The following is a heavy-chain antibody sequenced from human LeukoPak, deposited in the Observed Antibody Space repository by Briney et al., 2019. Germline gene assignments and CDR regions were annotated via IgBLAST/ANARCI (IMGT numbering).Heavy chain of an antibody. V-gene: IGHV3-33*01. Sequence: PGGSLRLSCAASGFTFSSYGMHWVRQAPGKGLEWVAVIWYDGSNKYYADSVKGRFTISRDNSKNTLYLQMNSVRAEDTAVYYCARDWLCSSPGCYRFLREWGTWLTPGGQGPRVTASS. D-gene: IGHD2-2*02. CDR2: IWYDGSNK. J-gene: IGHJ4*02. CDR1: GFTFSSYG. CDR3: ARDWLCSSPGCYRFLREWGTWLTP.